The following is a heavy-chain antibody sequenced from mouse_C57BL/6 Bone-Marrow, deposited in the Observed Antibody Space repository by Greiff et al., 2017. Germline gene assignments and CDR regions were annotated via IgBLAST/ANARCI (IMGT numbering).Heavy chain of an antibody. CDR3: ARSGPLGRSFDY. V-gene: IGHV1-55*01. D-gene: IGHD4-1*01. Sequence: QVQLQQPGAELVKPGASVKMSCKASGYTFTSYWITWVKQRPGQGLEWIGDIYPTSGRTNYNEKFKSKAILTVDTSSNTADLQLSSLTSEDSAVFYGARSGPLGRSFDYWGQGTTLTGSS. J-gene: IGHJ2*01. CDR1: GYTFTSYW. CDR2: IYPTSGRT.